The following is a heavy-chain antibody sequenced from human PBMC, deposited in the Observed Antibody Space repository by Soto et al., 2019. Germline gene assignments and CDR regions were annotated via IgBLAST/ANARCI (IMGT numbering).Heavy chain of an antibody. CDR1: GYTFTGYY. V-gene: IGHV1-2*02. CDR3: ARGPTVTYLNYYYYYGMDV. J-gene: IGHJ6*02. CDR2: INPNSGGT. Sequence: QVQLVQSGAEVKKPGASVKVSCKASGYTFTGYYMHWVRQAPGQGLEWMGWINPNSGGTNYAQKFQGRVTMTRDTSNSTAYMELSRLRSDDTAVYYCARGPTVTYLNYYYYYGMDVWGQGTTVTVSS. D-gene: IGHD4-4*01.